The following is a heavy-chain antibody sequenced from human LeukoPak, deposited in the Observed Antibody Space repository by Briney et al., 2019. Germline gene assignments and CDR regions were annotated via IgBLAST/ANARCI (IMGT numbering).Heavy chain of an antibody. CDR1: GGSISSYY. Sequence: SETLSLTCTVSGGSISSYYWSWIRQPPGKGLGWIGYIHDSGSTNYNPSLKSRVTISVDTSKNRFSLKLSSVTAADTAVYYCARDRREQYCSGGSCYSALGFFDYWGQGTLVTVSS. CDR3: ARDRREQYCSGGSCYSALGFFDY. CDR2: IHDSGST. D-gene: IGHD2-15*01. J-gene: IGHJ4*02. V-gene: IGHV4-59*01.